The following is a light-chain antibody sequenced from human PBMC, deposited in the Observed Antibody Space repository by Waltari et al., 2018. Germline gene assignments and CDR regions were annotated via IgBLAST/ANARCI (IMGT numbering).Light chain of an antibody. CDR2: LGY. J-gene: IGKJ5*01. CDR1: QSLLHSNGYNY. Sequence: DIVMTQSPLSLPVTPGEPASLSCRSSQSLLHSNGYNYLDWYLQKPGQSPQLLIYLGYNRASGVPDRFSGSGSGTGFTLKISRVEAEDVGVYYCMQALQTPPTFGQGTRLEIK. CDR3: MQALQTPPT. V-gene: IGKV2-28*01.